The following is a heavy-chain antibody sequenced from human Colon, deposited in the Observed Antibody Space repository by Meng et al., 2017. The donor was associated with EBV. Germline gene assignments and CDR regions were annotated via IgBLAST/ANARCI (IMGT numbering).Heavy chain of an antibody. J-gene: IGHJ5*02. CDR1: GDSISRGDYS. CDR3: ARGPYCGGDCYWFDP. CDR2: IYHGGTT. Sequence: LPVADPCLLPPSQSLSLTCAVPGDSISRGDYSGSLIRQPPGQGLEWIWYIYHGGTTYNTSLKSLVTISVDNSKNQFSLRLTSVTAADTAVYYCARGPYCGGDCYWFDPWGQGTLVTVSS. D-gene: IGHD2-21*02. V-gene: IGHV4-30-2*01.